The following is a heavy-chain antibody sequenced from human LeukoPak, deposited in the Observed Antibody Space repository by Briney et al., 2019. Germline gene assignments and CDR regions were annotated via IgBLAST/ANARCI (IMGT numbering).Heavy chain of an antibody. J-gene: IGHJ4*02. CDR3: ARRQFNLGATHFDY. V-gene: IGHV1-18*01. Sequence: ASVKVSCKASGYTFTSYGISWVRQAPGQGLEWMGWISAHNGNTNYAQKLQGRVTMTTDTSTSTAYMELRSLRSDDTAVSYCARRQFNLGATHFDYWGQGTLVTVSS. D-gene: IGHD1-26*01. CDR1: GYTFTSYG. CDR2: ISAHNGNT.